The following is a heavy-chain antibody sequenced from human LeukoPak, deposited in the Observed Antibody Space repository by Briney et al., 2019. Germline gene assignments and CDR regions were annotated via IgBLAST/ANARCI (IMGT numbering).Heavy chain of an antibody. D-gene: IGHD6-19*01. CDR2: ISSNGGST. CDR3: ASLAVAGTIGAFDI. V-gene: IGHV3-64*01. CDR1: GFTFSSYA. Sequence: PGGSLRLSCAASGFTFSSYAMHWVRQAPGKGLEYVSAISSNGGSTYYANSVKGRFTISRDNSKNTLYLQMGSLRAEDMAVYYCASLAVAGTIGAFDIWGQGTMVTVSS. J-gene: IGHJ3*02.